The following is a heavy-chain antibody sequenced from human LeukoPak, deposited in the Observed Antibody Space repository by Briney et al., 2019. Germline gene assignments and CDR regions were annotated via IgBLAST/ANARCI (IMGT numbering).Heavy chain of an antibody. D-gene: IGHD4-11*01. CDR3: AKAKYYYSNYDY. CDR1: GFTFSNYG. J-gene: IGHJ4*02. Sequence: GGSLRLSCAASGFTFSNYGMSWVRQAPGMGLEWVSVISGSGANTYYADSVKGRFTISRDNSKNTLYLQVNSLSAEDTAVYYCAKAKYYYSNYDYWGQGTLVTVSS. V-gene: IGHV3-23*01. CDR2: ISGSGANT.